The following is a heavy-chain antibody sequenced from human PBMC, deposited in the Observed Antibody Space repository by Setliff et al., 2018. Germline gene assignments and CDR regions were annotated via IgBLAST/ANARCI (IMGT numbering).Heavy chain of an antibody. D-gene: IGHD1-26*01. V-gene: IGHV1-18*01. CDR3: GVGTTPFHGFDF. J-gene: IGHJ3*01. CDR1: GYTFISYD. Sequence: ASVKVSCKASGYTFISYDISWVRQAPGQGLEWMGWISIDDDKTKYAQKFQGRVTMTTDTSTSTAYMELSSLRSDDTAVYYCGVGTTPFHGFDFWGQGTMVTVSS. CDR2: ISIDDDKT.